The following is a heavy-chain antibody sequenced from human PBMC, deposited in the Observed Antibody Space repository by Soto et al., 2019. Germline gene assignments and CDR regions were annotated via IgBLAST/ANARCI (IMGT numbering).Heavy chain of an antibody. Sequence: SEPLCLPCAVDGGSFGGYYWRWIRQPPGKGLEWIGEINHSGSTNYNPSLKSRVTISVDTSKNQFSLKLSSVTAADTAVYYCASRIAVAGDYWGQGTLVTVSS. J-gene: IGHJ4*02. V-gene: IGHV4-34*01. D-gene: IGHD6-19*01. CDR2: INHSGST. CDR3: ASRIAVAGDY. CDR1: GGSFGGYY.